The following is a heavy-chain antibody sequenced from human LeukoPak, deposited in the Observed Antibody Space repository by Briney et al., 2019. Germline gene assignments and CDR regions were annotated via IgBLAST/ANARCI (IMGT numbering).Heavy chain of an antibody. CDR2: ITGGTTYI. CDR1: GFTFSDYN. J-gene: IGHJ4*02. CDR3: ARWPYSSSYYFDY. V-gene: IGHV3-21*01. D-gene: IGHD6-6*01. Sequence: GGSLRLSCAASGFTFSDYNMNWVRQSPEKGLEWVSSITGGTTYIYYADSVRGRFTLSRDNAKNSLYLQMNSLRAEDTAVYYCARWPYSSSYYFDYWGQGTLVTVSS.